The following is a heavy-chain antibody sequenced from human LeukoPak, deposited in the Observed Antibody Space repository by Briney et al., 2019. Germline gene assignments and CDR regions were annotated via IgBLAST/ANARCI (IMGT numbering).Heavy chain of an antibody. V-gene: IGHV4-30-2*01. J-gene: IGHJ4*02. Sequence: SETLSLTCTVSGGSISSGGYSWSWIRQPPGTGLEWIGYIYHSGSTYYNPSLKSRVTISVDRSKNQFSLKLSSVTAADTAVYYCASTNYYDRYFDYWGQGTLVTVSS. D-gene: IGHD3-22*01. CDR2: IYHSGST. CDR1: GGSISSGGYS. CDR3: ASTNYYDRYFDY.